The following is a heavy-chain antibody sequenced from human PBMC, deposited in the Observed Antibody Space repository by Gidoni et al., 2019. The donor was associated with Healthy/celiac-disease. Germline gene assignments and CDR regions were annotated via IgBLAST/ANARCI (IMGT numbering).Heavy chain of an antibody. V-gene: IGHV3-23*01. CDR2: SGISGGT. CDR3: AKTWGMDV. CDR1: GFTFSNYA. Sequence: EVQLLESGGDLVQPGGSLRLSCAASGFTFSNYAMNWVRQAPGKGLEWVSTSGISGGTYYADSVKGRFTISRDNSKNTLYLQMNSLRAEDTAVYYCAKTWGMDVWGQGTTVTVSS. J-gene: IGHJ6*02.